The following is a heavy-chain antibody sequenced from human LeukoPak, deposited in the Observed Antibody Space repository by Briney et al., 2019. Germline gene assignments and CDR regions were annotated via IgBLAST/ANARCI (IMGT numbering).Heavy chain of an antibody. D-gene: IGHD3-16*01. CDR1: GGSISSYY. Sequence: TSETLSLTCTVSGGSISSYYWSWIRQPPGKGLEWIGYIYYSGSTNYNPSLKSRVTISVDTSKNQFSLKLSSVTAADTAVYYCAREITAACMDVWGKGTTVTVSS. J-gene: IGHJ6*03. CDR3: AREITAACMDV. V-gene: IGHV4-59*01. CDR2: IYYSGST.